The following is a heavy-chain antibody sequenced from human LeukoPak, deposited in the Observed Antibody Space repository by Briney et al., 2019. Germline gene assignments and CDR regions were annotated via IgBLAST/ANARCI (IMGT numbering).Heavy chain of an antibody. V-gene: IGHV3-30*02. D-gene: IGHD4-11*01. Sequence: GGSLRLSCAASGFTFSSYGMHWVRQAPGKGLEWVAVIWYGGSNKYYADSVKGRLTISRDNSKNTLYLQMNSLSAEDTAVYYCAKDYSIDYWGQGTLVTVSS. CDR1: GFTFSSYG. J-gene: IGHJ4*02. CDR3: AKDYSIDY. CDR2: IWYGGSNK.